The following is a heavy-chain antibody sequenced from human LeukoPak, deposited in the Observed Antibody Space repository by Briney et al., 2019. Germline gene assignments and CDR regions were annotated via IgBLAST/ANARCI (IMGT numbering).Heavy chain of an antibody. Sequence: SETLSLTCAVSSYSISSGYYWGWIRQPPGSGLEWIGSIYHSGSTYYNPSLKSRVTISVDTSKNQFSLKLSSVTAADTAVYYCARAGDPGYSSSWYGNWFDPWGQGTLVTVSS. J-gene: IGHJ5*02. CDR2: IYHSGST. CDR3: ARAGDPGYSSSWYGNWFDP. V-gene: IGHV4-38-2*01. D-gene: IGHD6-13*01. CDR1: SYSISSGYY.